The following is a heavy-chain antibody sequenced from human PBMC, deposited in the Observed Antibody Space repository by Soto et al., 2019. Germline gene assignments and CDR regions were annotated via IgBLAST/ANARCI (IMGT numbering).Heavy chain of an antibody. Sequence: EVQLVESGGGLFQPGGSLRLSCAASGFTFNKYWTHWVRQAPGTGLVWVSRIKYDATSTNYADSVKGRFSISRDNAQNTVHLQMSSLRGDDTAVYYCVRGALGSYYFDYWGQGTLVTVSS. J-gene: IGHJ4*02. CDR2: IKYDATST. CDR1: GFTFNKYW. V-gene: IGHV3-74*01. CDR3: VRGALGSYYFDY. D-gene: IGHD3-16*01.